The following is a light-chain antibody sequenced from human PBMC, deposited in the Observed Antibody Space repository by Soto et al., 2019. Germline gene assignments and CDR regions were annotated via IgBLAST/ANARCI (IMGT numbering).Light chain of an antibody. V-gene: IGKV1-39*01. Sequence: DIQMTQSPSSLSASLGDRVTITCRASQSISFYLNWFQKKPGKAPELLIYSSSSLQSGVPSRFSGSGSGTDFTLTISSLQPEDFATYYCQQYNSYSRTFGQGTKVDIK. J-gene: IGKJ1*01. CDR2: SSS. CDR1: QSISFY. CDR3: QQYNSYSRT.